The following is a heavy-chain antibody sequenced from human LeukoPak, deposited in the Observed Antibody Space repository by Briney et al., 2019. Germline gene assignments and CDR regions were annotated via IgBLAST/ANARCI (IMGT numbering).Heavy chain of an antibody. CDR2: INHSGST. D-gene: IGHD2-2*01. CDR1: GGSFSGYY. V-gene: IGHV4-34*01. CDR3: AGGLKSPTSKRGGYYYYYMDV. Sequence: SETLSLTCAVYGGSFSGYYWSWIRQPPGKGLEWIGEINHSGSTNYNPSLKSRVTISVDTSKNQFSLKLSSVTAADTAVYYCAGGLKSPTSKRGGYYYYYMDVWGKGTTVTVSS. J-gene: IGHJ6*03.